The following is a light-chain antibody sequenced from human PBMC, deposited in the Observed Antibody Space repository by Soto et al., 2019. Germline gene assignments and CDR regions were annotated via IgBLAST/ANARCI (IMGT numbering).Light chain of an antibody. CDR1: QSIGSW. V-gene: IGKV1-5*03. CDR2: KAS. J-gene: IGKJ3*01. Sequence: DIQMTQSPSALSASVGDSVTITCRASQSIGSWLAWYQQKPGKVPKLLVYKASNLETGVPSRFSASGSGTEFTLTINSLQPDDFATYYCQQYSVYSAFGPGTKVDIK. CDR3: QQYSVYSA.